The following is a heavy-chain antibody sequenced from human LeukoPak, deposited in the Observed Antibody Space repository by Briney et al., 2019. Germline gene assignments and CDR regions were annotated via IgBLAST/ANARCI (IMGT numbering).Heavy chain of an antibody. CDR3: ATGSGSSPRPFDY. D-gene: IGHD3-10*01. V-gene: IGHV3-30*02. J-gene: IGHJ4*02. CDR2: IQNDGSNK. CDR1: GFTFSSYG. Sequence: GGSLRLSCAASGFTFSSYGMHWVRQAPGKGLEWVTFIQNDGSNKYYADSVKGRFTMSRDNSKSTLYLQMSSLRGDDTAAYYCATGSGSSPRPFDYWGQGTLVTVSS.